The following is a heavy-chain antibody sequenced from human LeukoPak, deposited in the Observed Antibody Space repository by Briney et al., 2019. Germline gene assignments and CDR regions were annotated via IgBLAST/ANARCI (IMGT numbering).Heavy chain of an antibody. D-gene: IGHD1-26*01. J-gene: IGHJ4*02. Sequence: GESLRISCKGSGYNFTNYWIGWVRQMPGKGLEWMRIIYPGDSDTRYSPSFQGQVTISADKSISTAYLQWSSLKASDTAMYYCARLEMGAGFDYWGQGTLVTVSS. CDR1: GYNFTNYW. CDR2: IYPGDSDT. V-gene: IGHV5-51*01. CDR3: ARLEMGAGFDY.